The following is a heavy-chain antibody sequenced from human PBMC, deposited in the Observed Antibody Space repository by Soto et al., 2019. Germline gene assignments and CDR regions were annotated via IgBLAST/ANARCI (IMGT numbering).Heavy chain of an antibody. CDR1: GGTFNSYA. Sequence: QVQLVQSGAEVKKPGSSVKVSCKASGGTFNSYAISWVRQAPGQGLEGMGGIIPIFGTADYAQKFQGRVTITAVESTITAYMELSSLRSEDTAVYYCASHYYSGGYYYRGLDYWGQGTLVTVSS. CDR2: IIPIFGTA. V-gene: IGHV1-69*12. D-gene: IGHD3-22*01. J-gene: IGHJ4*02. CDR3: ASHYYSGGYYYRGLDY.